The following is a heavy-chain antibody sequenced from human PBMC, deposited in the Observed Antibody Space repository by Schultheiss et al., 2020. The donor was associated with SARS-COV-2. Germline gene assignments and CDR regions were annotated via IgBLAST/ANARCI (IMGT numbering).Heavy chain of an antibody. D-gene: IGHD6-13*01. CDR3: ARVRIAAALSDY. V-gene: IGHV3-48*04. J-gene: IGHJ4*02. CDR2: ISSSGSTI. Sequence: GGSLRLSCAASGFTFSSYGMHWVRQAPGKGLEWVSYISSSGSTIYYADSVKGRFTISRDNAKNSLYLQMNSLRAEDTAVYYCARVRIAAALSDYWGQGTLVTVSS. CDR1: GFTFSSYG.